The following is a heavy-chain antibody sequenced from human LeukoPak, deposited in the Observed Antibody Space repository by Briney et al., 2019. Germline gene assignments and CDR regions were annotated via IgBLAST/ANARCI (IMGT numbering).Heavy chain of an antibody. D-gene: IGHD6-19*01. CDR1: GFTFSGYS. J-gene: IGHJ4*02. CDR3: ARRGAGSGWSIDY. CDR2: ISSSSYL. V-gene: IGHV3-21*01. Sequence: SGGSLRLSCAASGFTFSGYSFSWVRQAPGKGLEWVSSISSSSYLYYTDSVKGRFTFSRDNAKNSLYLQMNSLRAEDTAVYYCARRGAGSGWSIDYWGQGTLVTVSS.